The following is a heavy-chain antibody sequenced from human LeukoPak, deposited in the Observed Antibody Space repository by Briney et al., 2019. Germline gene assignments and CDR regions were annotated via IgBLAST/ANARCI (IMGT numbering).Heavy chain of an antibody. V-gene: IGHV3-23*01. CDR1: GFTFSSYA. Sequence: PGGSLRLSCAASGFTFSSYAMSWVRQAPGKGLEWVSAISGSGNNTYHADSVKGRFTISRDNSKNTLSLQMNSLRAEDTAIYYCAKAPEYRAALPIGDYWGQGTLVTVSS. CDR3: AKAPEYRAALPIGDY. CDR2: ISGSGNNT. J-gene: IGHJ4*02. D-gene: IGHD6-13*01.